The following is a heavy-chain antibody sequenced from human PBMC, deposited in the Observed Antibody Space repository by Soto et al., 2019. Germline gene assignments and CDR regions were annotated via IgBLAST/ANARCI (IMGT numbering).Heavy chain of an antibody. D-gene: IGHD5-12*01. CDR2: ITNNGDTT. J-gene: IGHJ3*01. CDR3: AMSAGYGGAFDV. V-gene: IGHV3-23*04. CDR1: GFTFSIYA. Sequence: EKQLVESGGALAQPGESLRLSCVGSGFTFSIYALTWVRQAPGKGLEWVSLITNNGDTTFFGDSVKGRFSISRDNSKNTLYLQLENLRAEDTAVYYCAMSAGYGGAFDVWGQGTMVAVSS.